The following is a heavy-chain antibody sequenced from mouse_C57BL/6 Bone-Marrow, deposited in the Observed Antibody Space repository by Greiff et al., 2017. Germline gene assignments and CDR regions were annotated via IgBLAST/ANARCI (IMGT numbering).Heavy chain of an antibody. CDR2: IHPNSGST. J-gene: IGHJ2*01. V-gene: IGHV1-64*01. Sequence: QVQLQQSGAELVKPGASVKLSCKASGYTFTSYWMHWVKQRPGQGLEWIGMIHPNSGSTNYNEKFKSKATLTVDKSSSTAYMQLSSLTSEDSAVYYCAKRGYDGLDYWGQGTTLTVSS. D-gene: IGHD3-1*01. CDR1: GYTFTSYW. CDR3: AKRGYDGLDY.